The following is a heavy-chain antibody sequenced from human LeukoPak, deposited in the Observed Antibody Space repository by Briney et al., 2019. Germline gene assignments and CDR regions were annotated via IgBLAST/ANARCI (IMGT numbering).Heavy chain of an antibody. D-gene: IGHD1-26*01. CDR2: IYYSGST. J-gene: IGHJ3*02. V-gene: IGHV4-59*01. CDR1: GGSFSGYY. CDR3: AREIVGATTFAFDI. Sequence: SETLSLTCAVYGGSFSGYYWSWIRQPPGKGLEWIGYIYYSGSTNYNPSLKSRVTISVDTSKNQFSLKLSSVTAADTAVYYCAREIVGATTFAFDIWGQGTMVTVSS.